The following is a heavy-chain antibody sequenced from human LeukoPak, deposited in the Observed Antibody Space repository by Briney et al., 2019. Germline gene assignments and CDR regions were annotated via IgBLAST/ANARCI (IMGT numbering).Heavy chain of an antibody. D-gene: IGHD3-10*01. V-gene: IGHV4-61*02. Sequence: SETLSLTCTVSSGSISSGTYYWSWIRHPAGKGLEWIGRIYSSGSTNYNPSLKSRVTISVDTSKNQFSLKLSSVTAADTAVYYCARDLLHHGYAFDIWGRGTMVTVSS. CDR3: ARDLLHHGYAFDI. J-gene: IGHJ3*02. CDR2: IYSSGST. CDR1: SGSISSGTYY.